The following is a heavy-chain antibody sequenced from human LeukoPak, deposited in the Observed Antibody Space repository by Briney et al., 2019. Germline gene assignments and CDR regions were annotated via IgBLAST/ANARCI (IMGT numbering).Heavy chain of an antibody. V-gene: IGHV3-48*04. Sequence: PGGSLRLSCAASGFTFSSYSMNWVRQAPGKGLEWVSYISSSSTIYYADSVKGRFTISRDNAMNSLDLQMNTLRAEDTAVYYCARGREGIAARWWVEEPRWFFFDPWGQGTLVTVSS. D-gene: IGHD6-6*01. CDR2: ISSSSTI. J-gene: IGHJ5*02. CDR1: GFTFSSYS. CDR3: ARGREGIAARWWVEEPRWFFFDP.